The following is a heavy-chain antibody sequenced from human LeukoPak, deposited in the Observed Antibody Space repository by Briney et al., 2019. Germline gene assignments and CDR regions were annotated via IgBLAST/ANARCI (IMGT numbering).Heavy chain of an antibody. V-gene: IGHV1-46*01. J-gene: IGHJ6*02. Sequence: ASVKVSCEASGYTFTSYYMHWVRQAPGQGLEWMGIINPSGGSTSYAQKFQGRVTMTRDTSTSTVYMELSSLRSEGTAVYYCARDRRGRLGLTLMYYYYGMDVWGQGTTVTVSS. CDR3: ARDRRGRLGLTLMYYYYGMDV. D-gene: IGHD3-16*01. CDR1: GYTFTSYY. CDR2: INPSGGST.